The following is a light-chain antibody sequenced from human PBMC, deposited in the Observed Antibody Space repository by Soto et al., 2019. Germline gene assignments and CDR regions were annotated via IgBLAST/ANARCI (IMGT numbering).Light chain of an antibody. Sequence: EIVMTQSPATLYVSPGERATLSCRASQSVSTNLAWYQQKPGQAPRLLIFGASTRATDVPARFSGSGSGTEFTLTISTRQSEDLALSCCLQHNSWPRTFGQGT. CDR1: QSVSTN. CDR3: LQHNSWPRT. CDR2: GAS. V-gene: IGKV3-15*01. J-gene: IGKJ1*01.